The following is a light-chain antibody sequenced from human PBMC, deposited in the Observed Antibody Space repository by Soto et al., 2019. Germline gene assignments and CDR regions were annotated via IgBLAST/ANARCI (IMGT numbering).Light chain of an antibody. CDR1: SSDVGGHNY. Sequence: QSVLTQSPSASGSPGQSVTISCTGTSSDVGGHNYVSWYQHHPGKAPKLIIYEVSKRPSGVPDRFSGSKSGNTASLTVSGLQAEDEAVYYCSSTAGNNNLLFGGGTKLTVL. V-gene: IGLV2-8*01. J-gene: IGLJ3*02. CDR3: SSTAGNNNLL. CDR2: EVS.